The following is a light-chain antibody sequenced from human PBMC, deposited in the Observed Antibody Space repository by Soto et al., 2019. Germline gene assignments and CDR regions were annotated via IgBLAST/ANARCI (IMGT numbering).Light chain of an antibody. CDR1: QSVSSY. Sequence: EIVLTQSPATLSLSPGERATLSCRASQSVSSYLAWYQQKPGQAPRLLIYGASSRATGIPDRFSGSGSGTDFTLTISSLEPEDFAVYYCQKYGSSPPITFGGGTKVDIK. V-gene: IGKV3-20*01. J-gene: IGKJ4*01. CDR2: GAS. CDR3: QKYGSSPPIT.